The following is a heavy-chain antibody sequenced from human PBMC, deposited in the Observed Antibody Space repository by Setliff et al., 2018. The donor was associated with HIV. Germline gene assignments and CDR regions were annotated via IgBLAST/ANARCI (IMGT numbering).Heavy chain of an antibody. D-gene: IGHD3-3*01. CDR2: INPNSGDT. V-gene: IGHV1-2*06. CDR1: GYTFTGYY. CDR3: ARSDRLFFDY. J-gene: IGHJ4*02. Sequence: ASVKVSCKASGYTFTGYYMHWVRQAPGQGLEWMGRINPNSGDTNYAQNFQGRVTVTRDTSISTVFMELSGLRSDDTALYCCARSDRLFFDYWGQGTLVTVSS.